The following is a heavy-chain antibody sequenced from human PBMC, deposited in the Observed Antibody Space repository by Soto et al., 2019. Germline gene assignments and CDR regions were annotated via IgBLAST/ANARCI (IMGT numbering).Heavy chain of an antibody. Sequence: QVQLVQSGAEVKKPGASVKVSCKASGYTFTSNYMHWVRQAPGQGLEWLGIINPSGGRTSYAQKLQGRVTMTRDTSTSTVYMELSSLRSEDTAVYYCARARCSGGSCYQADYWGQGTLVTVSS. J-gene: IGHJ4*02. CDR1: GYTFTSNY. CDR2: INPSGGRT. CDR3: ARARCSGGSCYQADY. D-gene: IGHD2-15*01. V-gene: IGHV1-46*03.